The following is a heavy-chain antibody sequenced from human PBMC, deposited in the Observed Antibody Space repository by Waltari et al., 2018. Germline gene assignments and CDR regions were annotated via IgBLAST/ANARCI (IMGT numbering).Heavy chain of an antibody. CDR2: IYYSGST. V-gene: IGHV4-59*01. CDR1: GGSISSYY. CDR3: ARLDCSGGSCYYPYYYYGMDV. J-gene: IGHJ6*02. D-gene: IGHD2-15*01. Sequence: QVQLQESGPGLVKPSETLSLTCTVSGGSISSYYWSWIRQPPGKGLEWIEYIYYSGSTNYNPSLKSRVTISVDTSKNQFSLKLSSVTAADTAVYYCARLDCSGGSCYYPYYYYGMDVWGQGTTVTVSS.